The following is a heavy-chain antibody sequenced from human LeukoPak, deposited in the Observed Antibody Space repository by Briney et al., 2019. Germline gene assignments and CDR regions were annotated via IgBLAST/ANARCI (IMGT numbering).Heavy chain of an antibody. J-gene: IGHJ5*02. D-gene: IGHD2-15*01. CDR2: IYYSGTT. CDR1: GGSISSSSYY. V-gene: IGHV4-39*07. CDR3: ATYCSGGSCPYNWFHP. Sequence: SETLSLTCTVSGGSISSSSYYWVWIPQPPGKGLEWFGSIYYSGTTYYNPSLKSRVTISVDTARNQFSLKLSSVTAADTAVYYCATYCSGGSCPYNWFHPWGQGTLVTVSS.